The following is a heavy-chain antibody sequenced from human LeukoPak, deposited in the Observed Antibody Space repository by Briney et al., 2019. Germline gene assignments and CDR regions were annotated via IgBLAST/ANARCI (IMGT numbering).Heavy chain of an antibody. CDR2: IKQDGSEK. Sequence: QAGGSLRLSCAASGFTFRKYWMSWVRQVPGKGLEWVANIKQDGSEKHYVDSVKGRFTISRDNAKNSLCLQMNSLRAEDTALYYCAKDEFAQRDYWGQGTLVTVSS. D-gene: IGHD6-25*01. J-gene: IGHJ4*02. V-gene: IGHV3-7*01. CDR3: AKDEFAQRDY. CDR1: GFTFRKYW.